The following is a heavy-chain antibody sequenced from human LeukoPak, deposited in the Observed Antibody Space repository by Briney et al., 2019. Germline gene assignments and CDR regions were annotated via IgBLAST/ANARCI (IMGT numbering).Heavy chain of an antibody. V-gene: IGHV3-23*01. CDR3: AKGTGIVTYYYYGMDL. J-gene: IGHJ6*02. Sequence: GGSLRLSCAASGFTFSNYAMSWVRQAPGKGLEWVSGISGSGGSSYYADSVKGRFSISRDNPKNTLHLQMNSLRAEDSAVYYCAKGTGIVTYYYYGMDLWGQGTTVIISS. CDR1: GFTFSNYA. CDR2: ISGSGGSS. D-gene: IGHD5-18*01.